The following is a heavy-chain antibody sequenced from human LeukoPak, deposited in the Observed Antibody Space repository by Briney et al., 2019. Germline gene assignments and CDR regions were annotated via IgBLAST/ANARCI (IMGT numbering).Heavy chain of an antibody. CDR1: GYTFTSYD. CDR3: ARESKRFYYGSGSYYL. V-gene: IGHV1-18*01. CDR2: ISAYNGNT. J-gene: IGHJ5*02. Sequence: ASVTVSCKASGYTFTSYDISWVRQAPGQGLEWMGWISAYNGNTNYAQKLQGRVTMTTDTSTSTAYMELRSLRSDDTAVYYCARESKRFYYGSGSYYLWGQGTLVTVSS. D-gene: IGHD3-10*01.